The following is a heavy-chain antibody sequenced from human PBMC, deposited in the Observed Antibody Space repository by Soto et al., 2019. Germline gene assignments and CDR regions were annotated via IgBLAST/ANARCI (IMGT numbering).Heavy chain of an antibody. CDR2: ISGSGDNT. CDR1: GFTFSSNY. V-gene: IGHV3-23*01. CDR3: ARRMASRDTKYLHS. Sequence: EVQLLESGGGLVQPGGSLRLSCAASGFTFSSNYMSWVRQAPGKGLEWVSSISGSGDNTDYVDSVRGRFTVSRDNSKNKLDVQLNSLRAEDTAIYYCARRMASRDTKYLHSWGQGTLVTVSS. J-gene: IGHJ4*02. D-gene: IGHD2-21*01.